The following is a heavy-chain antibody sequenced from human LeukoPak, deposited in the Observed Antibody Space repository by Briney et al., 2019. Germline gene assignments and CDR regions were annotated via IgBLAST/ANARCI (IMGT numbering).Heavy chain of an antibody. V-gene: IGHV3-23*01. CDR2: FSGSGGST. CDR3: AKWGCSGGSCYPFDY. Sequence: GGSLRLSCAASGFTFSSYAMSWVRQAPGKGLEGISGFSGSGGSTYYADSVKGRFTISRDNSKNTLYLQMNSLRAEDTAVYYCAKWGCSGGSCYPFDYWGQGTLVTVSS. D-gene: IGHD2-15*01. J-gene: IGHJ4*02. CDR1: GFTFSSYA.